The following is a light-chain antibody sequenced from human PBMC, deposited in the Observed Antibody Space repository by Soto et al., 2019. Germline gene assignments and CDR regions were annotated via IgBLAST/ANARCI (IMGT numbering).Light chain of an antibody. CDR3: QQYQSYSRT. V-gene: IGKV1-5*01. CDR1: QSISSW. Sequence: DIQMTQSPSTLSASVGNRVTITCRASQSISSWLDWYQQKPGKAPKLLIYDASSLESGVPSRFSGSGSGTEFTLTISSLKPDDFATYYCQQYQSYSRTFGQGTKVDIK. CDR2: DAS. J-gene: IGKJ1*01.